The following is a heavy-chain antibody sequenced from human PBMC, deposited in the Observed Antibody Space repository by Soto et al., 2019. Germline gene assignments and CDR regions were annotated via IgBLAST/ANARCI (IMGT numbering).Heavy chain of an antibody. V-gene: IGHV6-1*01. J-gene: IGHJ6*03. D-gene: IGHD3-10*01. CDR2: TYCRSKWYN. CDR3: ARVSRPMGRFRYYYMDV. Sequence: SQTLSLTCAISGDSVSSNSAAWNWIRQSPSRGLEWLGRTYCRSKWYNDYAVSVKSRITINPETSKNQFSLQLNSVTPEDTAVYYCARVSRPMGRFRYYYMDVWGKGTTVTVSS. CDR1: GDSVSSNSAA.